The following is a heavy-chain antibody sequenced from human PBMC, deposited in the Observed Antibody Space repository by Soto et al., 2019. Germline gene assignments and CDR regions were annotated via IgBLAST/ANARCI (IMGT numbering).Heavy chain of an antibody. CDR3: ARRDYDILTGYYWLDY. V-gene: IGHV1-46*03. J-gene: IGHJ4*02. CDR2: INPSGGST. CDR1: GYTFTSYY. D-gene: IGHD3-9*01. Sequence: ASVKVSCKASGYTFTSYYMHWVRQAPGKGLEWMGIINPSGGSTSYAQKFQGRVTMTRDTSTSTVYMELSSLRSEDTAVYYCARRDYDILTGYYWLDYWGQGTLVTVSS.